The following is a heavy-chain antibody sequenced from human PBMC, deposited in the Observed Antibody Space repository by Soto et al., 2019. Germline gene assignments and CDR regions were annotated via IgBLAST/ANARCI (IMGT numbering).Heavy chain of an antibody. V-gene: IGHV4-4*02. Sequence: QVQLQESGQGLVQPSGTLSLTCAVSGASITGDNWWSWVRQPPGKGLEWIGEIHHSGATNYNQSLKSRVTISVDKSKSQFALKLSSGTAADTAMFYGAIQGFYRRGVGGRGTTVTVSS. CDR2: IHHSGAT. CDR3: AIQGFYRRGV. CDR1: GASITGDNW. J-gene: IGHJ6*02.